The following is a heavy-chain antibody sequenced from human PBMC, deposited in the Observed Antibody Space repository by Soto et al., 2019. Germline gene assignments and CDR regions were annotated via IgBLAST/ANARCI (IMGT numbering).Heavy chain of an antibody. D-gene: IGHD3-3*01. V-gene: IGHV3-30*03. CDR3: GTDRKEDAFWSGYYTYNGMDV. J-gene: IGHJ6*02. CDR2: ISYDGRKK. Sequence: QEQLVESGGGVVQPGRSLRLSCEASGFTFSSHSLHWVRQAPGKGLEWVALISYDGRKKYYADSVKGRFTISRDYSRNTLYLEMNSPSTEDTAIYYCGTDRKEDAFWSGYYTYNGMDVWGQGTTVTVSS. CDR1: GFTFSSHS.